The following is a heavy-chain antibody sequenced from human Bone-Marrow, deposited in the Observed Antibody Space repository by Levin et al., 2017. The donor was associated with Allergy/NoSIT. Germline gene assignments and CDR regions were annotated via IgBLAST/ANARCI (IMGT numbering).Heavy chain of an antibody. CDR2: ISHSGST. CDR1: GGSISSAYYS. D-gene: IGHD5-12*01. Sequence: SQTLSLTCAVSGGSISSAYYSWSWVRQPPGKGLEWIGFISHSGSTYFNPSLKSRLTLSVDMSKNQFSLNLNSVTAADTAVYYCGRGVGESGYDYYYLGMDVWGQGTTVTVSS. V-gene: IGHV4-30-2*01. J-gene: IGHJ6*02. CDR3: GRGVGESGYDYYYLGMDV.